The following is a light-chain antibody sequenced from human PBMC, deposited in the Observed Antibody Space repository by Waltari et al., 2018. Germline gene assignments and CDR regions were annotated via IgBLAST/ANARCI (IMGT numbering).Light chain of an antibody. J-gene: IGLJ2*01. CDR3: QSYDSSNPVV. Sequence: NFMLTQPHSVSESPGKTVTISCTRSSGSIASNYVQWSQPRPGSSPTTVIYEDNQRPSGVPDRFSCSIDSSSNSASLTISGLKTEDEADYYCQSYDSSNPVVFGGGTKLTVL. CDR1: SGSIASNY. CDR2: EDN. V-gene: IGLV6-57*01.